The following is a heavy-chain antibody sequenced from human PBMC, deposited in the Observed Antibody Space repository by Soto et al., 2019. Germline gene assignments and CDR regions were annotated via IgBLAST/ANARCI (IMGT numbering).Heavy chain of an antibody. CDR2: IYWDDDK. D-gene: IGHD2-21*02. V-gene: IGHV2-5*02. CDR3: IQSRCGGDCLQSYASYYYYGMDV. CDR1: AFSLSTGGVG. J-gene: IGHJ6*02. Sequence: QITLKEFGPTLVKPTQTLTLTCTFSAFSLSTGGVGVGWIRQPPGKALEWLALIYWDDDKRYSPSLRSRLTITKDTSKNQVVLTMTNMDPVDTATYYCIQSRCGGDCLQSYASYYYYGMDVWGQGTTVTVSS.